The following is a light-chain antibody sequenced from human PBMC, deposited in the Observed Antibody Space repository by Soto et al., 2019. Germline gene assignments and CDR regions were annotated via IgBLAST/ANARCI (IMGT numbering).Light chain of an antibody. Sequence: EIVLTQSPATLSLSPGERATLSCRASQSVSTYLAWYQQRPCQAPRLLIYDASYRATDIPPRFSGSGSGTDFTLTISSLQPEDFAVYYCHQYDNWWTFGQGTKVDNK. CDR2: DAS. CDR1: QSVSTY. V-gene: IGKV3-11*01. J-gene: IGKJ1*01. CDR3: HQYDNWWT.